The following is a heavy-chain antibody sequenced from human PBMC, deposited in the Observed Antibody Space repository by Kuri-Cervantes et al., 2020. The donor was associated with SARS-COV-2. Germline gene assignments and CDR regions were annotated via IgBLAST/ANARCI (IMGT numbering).Heavy chain of an antibody. J-gene: IGHJ4*02. V-gene: IGHV3-11*04. D-gene: IGHD3-3*01. Sequence: GESLKISCAASGFTFSDYYMSWIREAPGKGLEWVSYISSSGSTIYYADSVKGRFTISRDNAKNSLYLQMNSLRAEETAVYYCARGDFWSGYYLDYWGQGTLVTVSS. CDR2: ISSSGSTI. CDR3: ARGDFWSGYYLDY. CDR1: GFTFSDYY.